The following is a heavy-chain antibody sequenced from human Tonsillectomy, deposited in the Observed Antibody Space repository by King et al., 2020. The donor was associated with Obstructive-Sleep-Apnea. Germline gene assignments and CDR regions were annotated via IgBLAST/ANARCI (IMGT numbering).Heavy chain of an antibody. CDR2: IYNSGST. CDR1: GGSINSSTYY. D-gene: IGHD6-19*01. V-gene: IGHV4-39*01. CDR3: ARKWVLVAGADGFDI. J-gene: IGHJ3*02. Sequence: QLQESGPGLVKPSETLSLICTVSGGSINSSTYYWGWIRQPPGKGLEWIGSIYNSGSTYYNPSLMSRVTISVDTSKKQISLKLSSVTAADTAVYYCARKWVLVAGADGFDIWGQGTMVTVTS.